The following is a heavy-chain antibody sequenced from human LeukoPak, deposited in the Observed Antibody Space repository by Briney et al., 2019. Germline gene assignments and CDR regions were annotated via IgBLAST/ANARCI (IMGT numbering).Heavy chain of an antibody. D-gene: IGHD2-15*01. Sequence: ASVKVSCKASGYTFTSYDINWVRQATGQGLEWMGWMNPNSGNTGYAQKFQGRVTITRNTSISTAYMELSSLRSEDTAVYYCARVTRGGSCLDYWGQGTLVTVSS. CDR1: GYTFTSYD. J-gene: IGHJ4*02. V-gene: IGHV1-8*03. CDR2: MNPNSGNT. CDR3: ARVTRGGSCLDY.